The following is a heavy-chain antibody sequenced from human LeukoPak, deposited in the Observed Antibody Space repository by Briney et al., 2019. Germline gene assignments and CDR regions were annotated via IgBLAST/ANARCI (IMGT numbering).Heavy chain of an antibody. CDR2: IYYSGST. D-gene: IGHD5-18*01. Sequence: SETLSLTCTVSGGSISSYYWSWIRQPPGKGLEWIGYIYYSGSTNHNPSLKSRVTISVDTSKNQFSLKLSSVTAADTAVYYCARGIRGYSYYYYYGMDVWGQGTTATVSS. CDR1: GGSISSYY. V-gene: IGHV4-59*08. CDR3: ARGIRGYSYYYYYGMDV. J-gene: IGHJ6*02.